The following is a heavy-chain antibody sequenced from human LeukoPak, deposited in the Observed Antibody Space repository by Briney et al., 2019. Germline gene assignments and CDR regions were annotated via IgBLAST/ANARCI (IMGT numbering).Heavy chain of an antibody. CDR1: GGSISSYY. D-gene: IGHD4-23*01. CDR3: ARDLSDYGGNSGYFDY. Sequence: SETLSLTCTVSGGSISSYYWSWMRQPPGKGLEWIGRIYTSGSTNYNPSIKSRVTMSVDTSKNQFSLKLSSVTAADTAVYYCARDLSDYGGNSGYFDYWGQGTLVTVSS. V-gene: IGHV4-4*07. J-gene: IGHJ4*02. CDR2: IYTSGST.